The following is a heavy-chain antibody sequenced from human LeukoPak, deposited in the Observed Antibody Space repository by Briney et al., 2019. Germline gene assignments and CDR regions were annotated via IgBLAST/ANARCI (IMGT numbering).Heavy chain of an antibody. V-gene: IGHV1-2*02. CDR1: GYTFSIYG. J-gene: IGHJ6*03. D-gene: IGHD2-8*01. Sequence: ASVTVSCKASGYTFSIYGFSWVRQAPGQGLEWMGWINPGGGVTKFAQRFQGRVTMTTDKSINTVYMELSRLTSDDTAVYFCARGPNHYYYMDVWGTGTTVTVSS. CDR3: ARGPNHYYYMDV. CDR2: INPGGGVT.